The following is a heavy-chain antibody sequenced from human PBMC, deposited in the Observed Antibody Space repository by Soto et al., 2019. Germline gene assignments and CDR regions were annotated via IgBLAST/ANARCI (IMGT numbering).Heavy chain of an antibody. V-gene: IGHV3-23*01. CDR2: ISGGGITT. J-gene: IGHJ5*02. CDR3: ATQDFWSGGGWFDP. CDR1: GFIFGSYA. Sequence: EVQLLESGGGLVQPGGSLRISCAASGFIFGSYAMSWVRQAPGKGLEWVSTISGGGITTYYADSVAGRFTISIDTANNTLSLQMNSLRADDTAIYYCATQDFWSGGGWFDPWGQGTPVTVSS. D-gene: IGHD3-3*01.